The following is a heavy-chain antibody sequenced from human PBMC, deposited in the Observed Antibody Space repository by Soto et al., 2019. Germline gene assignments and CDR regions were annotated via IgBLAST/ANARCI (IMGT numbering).Heavy chain of an antibody. CDR1: GFTFSSYA. CDR3: AKDNGASGSYYGRLAY. CDR2: ISGSGGST. V-gene: IGHV3-23*01. D-gene: IGHD1-26*01. J-gene: IGHJ4*02. Sequence: GGSLRLSCAASGFTFSSYAMSWVRQAPGKGLEWVSAISGSGGSTYYADSVKGRFTISRDNSKNTLYLQMNSLRAEDTAVYYCAKDNGASGSYYGRLAYWGQGTLVTVSS.